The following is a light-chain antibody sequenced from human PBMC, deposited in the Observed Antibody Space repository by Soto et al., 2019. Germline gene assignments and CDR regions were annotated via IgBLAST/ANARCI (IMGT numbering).Light chain of an antibody. V-gene: IGKV3-20*01. Sequence: EIVLTQSPGTLSLSPGERATLSCRASQSVSSSYLAWYQQKPVQAPRLLIYGASSRATGIPDRFSGSGPGTDFKLTISSLQPEDFALYYCKKYSSSPSTYGKGKRLEI. CDR1: QSVSSSY. J-gene: IGKJ5*01. CDR2: GAS. CDR3: KKYSSSPST.